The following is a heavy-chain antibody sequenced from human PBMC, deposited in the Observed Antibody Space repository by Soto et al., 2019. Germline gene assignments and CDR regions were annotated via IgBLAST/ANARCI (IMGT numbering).Heavy chain of an antibody. Sequence: EVQLVESGGGLVQPGGSLRLSCAASGFTFSSYSMNWVRQAPGKGLEWVSYISSSSSTIYYADSVKGRFTISRDNAKNSLYLQMNSLRDEDTAVYYCARDPGYYDRPGAFDIWGQGTMDTVPS. CDR1: GFTFSSYS. J-gene: IGHJ3*02. V-gene: IGHV3-48*02. CDR2: ISSSSSTI. D-gene: IGHD3-22*01. CDR3: ARDPGYYDRPGAFDI.